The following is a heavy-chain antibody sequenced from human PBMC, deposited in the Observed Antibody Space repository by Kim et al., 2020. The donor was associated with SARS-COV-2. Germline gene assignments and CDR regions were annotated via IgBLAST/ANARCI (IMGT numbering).Heavy chain of an antibody. CDR2: ISGSGGST. J-gene: IGHJ4*02. CDR1: GFTFSSYA. D-gene: IGHD6-13*01. CDR3: AKTLSFYSSSWGFDY. Sequence: GGSLRLSCAASGFTFSSYAMSWVRQAPGKGLEWVSAISGSGGSTYYADSVKGRFTISRDNSKNTLYLQMNSLRAEDTAVYYCAKTLSFYSSSWGFDYWGQGTLVTVSS. V-gene: IGHV3-23*01.